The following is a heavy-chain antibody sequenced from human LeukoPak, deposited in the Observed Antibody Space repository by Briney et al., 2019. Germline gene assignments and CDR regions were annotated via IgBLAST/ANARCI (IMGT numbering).Heavy chain of an antibody. J-gene: IGHJ4*02. Sequence: GASVKGSCKASGGTFSTSAISWVRQAPGQGLEWMGGIIPMFGTPNYAQKFQGRVTVTTDASTNTAYMELSSLRSEDTAVYYCARARGYSYSSPFDYWGQGTLVTVSS. V-gene: IGHV1-69*05. CDR3: ARARGYSYSSPFDY. D-gene: IGHD5-18*01. CDR1: GGTFSTSA. CDR2: IIPMFGTP.